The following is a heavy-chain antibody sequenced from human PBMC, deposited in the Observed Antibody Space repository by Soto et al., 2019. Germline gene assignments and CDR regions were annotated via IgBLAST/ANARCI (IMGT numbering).Heavy chain of an antibody. D-gene: IGHD6-19*01. V-gene: IGHV4-61*01. CDR1: GGSVSSGSYY. Sequence: SETLSLTCTVSGGSVSSGSYYWSWIRQPPGKGLEWIGYIYYSGSTNYNPSLKSRVTISVDTSKNQFSLKLSSVTAADTAVYYCARHGHWLVTGYYYYGMDFWGQGTTVTVSS. J-gene: IGHJ6*02. CDR3: ARHGHWLVTGYYYYGMDF. CDR2: IYYSGST.